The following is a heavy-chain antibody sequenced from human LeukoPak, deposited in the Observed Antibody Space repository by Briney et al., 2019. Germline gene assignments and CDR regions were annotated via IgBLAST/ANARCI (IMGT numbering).Heavy chain of an antibody. J-gene: IGHJ4*02. CDR2: ISSSSSTI. D-gene: IGHD3-3*01. CDR1: GFTVSSNY. Sequence: QPGGSLRLSCAASGFTVSSNYMTWVRQAPGKGLEWVSYISSSSSTIYYADSVKGRFTISRDNAKNSLYLQMNSLRAEDTAVYYCASFAVVMEGSLDYWGQGTLVTVSS. V-gene: IGHV3-48*01. CDR3: ASFAVVMEGSLDY.